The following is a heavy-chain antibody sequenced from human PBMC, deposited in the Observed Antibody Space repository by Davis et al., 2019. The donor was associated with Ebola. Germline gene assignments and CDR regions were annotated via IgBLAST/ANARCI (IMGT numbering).Heavy chain of an antibody. CDR1: AFTISSTG. CDR3: TAYDSTFRNY. Sequence: ESLSLTCAASAFTISSTGIHWVRHTPRPGLEWVSPCIWDGRSTAYADSVRGRFSISRDHSKKFLYLQMNGLRAEDTALYYCTAYDSTFRNYWGQGTLVTVSS. D-gene: IGHD3-22*01. J-gene: IGHJ4*02. CDR2: CIWDGRST. V-gene: IGHV3-43D*03.